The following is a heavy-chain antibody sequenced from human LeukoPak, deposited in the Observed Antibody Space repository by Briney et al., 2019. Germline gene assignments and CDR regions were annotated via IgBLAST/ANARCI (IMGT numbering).Heavy chain of an antibody. D-gene: IGHD6-6*01. CDR3: ARGVAARRNYYYYIDV. Sequence: PSETLSLTCAVYGGSFSGYYWSWIRQPPGKGLEWIGEINHSGSTNYNPSPKSRVTISVDTSKNQFSLKLSSVTAADTAVYYCARGVAARRNYYYYIDVWGKGTTVTVSS. CDR1: GGSFSGYY. V-gene: IGHV4-34*01. CDR2: INHSGST. J-gene: IGHJ6*03.